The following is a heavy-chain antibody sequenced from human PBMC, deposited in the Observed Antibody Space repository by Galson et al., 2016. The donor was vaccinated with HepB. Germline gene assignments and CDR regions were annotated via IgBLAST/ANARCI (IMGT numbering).Heavy chain of an antibody. CDR3: ARDIYGPTYFYYYGLDV. D-gene: IGHD2/OR15-2a*01. CDR2: ITSSGGAI. V-gene: IGHV3-48*03. CDR1: GFSSTSYE. J-gene: IGHJ6*04. Sequence: SLRLSCATSGFSSTSYEVNWVRQAPGKGLEWVSYITSSGGAIYYTDSVKGRFTISRDNAKNSPYLQMNSLRAEDTAVYYCARDIYGPTYFYYYGLDVWGEGTTVTVSA.